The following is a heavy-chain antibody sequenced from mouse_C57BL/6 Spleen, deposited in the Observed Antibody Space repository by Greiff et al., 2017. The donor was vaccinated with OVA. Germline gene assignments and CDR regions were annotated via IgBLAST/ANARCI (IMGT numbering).Heavy chain of an antibody. CDR3: ARNRGAMDY. V-gene: IGHV1-26*01. CDR2: INPNNGGT. CDR1: GYTFTDYY. J-gene: IGHJ4*01. Sequence: EVQLQQSGPELVKPGASVKISCTASGYTFTDYYMNWVKQSHGKSLEWIGDINPNNGGTSYNQKFKGKATLTVDKSTSTAYMELRSQTSEDSAVYYCARNRGAMDYWGQGTSVTVSS.